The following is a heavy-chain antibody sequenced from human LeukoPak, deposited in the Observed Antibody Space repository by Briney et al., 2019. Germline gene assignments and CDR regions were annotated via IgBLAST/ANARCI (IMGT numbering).Heavy chain of an antibody. Sequence: GGSLRLSCAASGFTFSSYAMHWVRQAPGKGLEWVAVISYDGSNKYYADSVKGRFTISRDNSKNTLYLQMNSLRAEDTAVYYCARGVLAARPIVGYYMDVWGKGTTVTVSS. D-gene: IGHD6-6*01. CDR2: ISYDGSNK. CDR3: ARGVLAARPIVGYYMDV. V-gene: IGHV3-30*04. CDR1: GFTFSSYA. J-gene: IGHJ6*03.